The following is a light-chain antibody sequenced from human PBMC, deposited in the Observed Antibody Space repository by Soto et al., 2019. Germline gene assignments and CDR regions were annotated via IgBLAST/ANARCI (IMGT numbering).Light chain of an antibody. V-gene: IGLV2-14*01. CDR3: SSYISRSRV. CDR1: SSDVGGYNY. CDR2: EVS. Sequence: QSVLTQPASVSGSPGQSITISCTGTSSDVGGYNYVSWYQQHPGKAPKLMIYEVSNRPSGVSNRFSGSKSGNTASLTISGLQAEDEADYYCSSYISRSRVFGTGTKGTVL. J-gene: IGLJ1*01.